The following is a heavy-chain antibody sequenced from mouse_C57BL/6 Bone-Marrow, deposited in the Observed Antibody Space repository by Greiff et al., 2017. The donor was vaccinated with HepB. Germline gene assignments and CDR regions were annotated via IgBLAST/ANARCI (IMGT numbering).Heavy chain of an antibody. CDR2: IHPNSGST. V-gene: IGHV1-64*01. J-gene: IGHJ4*01. CDR1: GYTFTSYW. CDR3: ASLDYYGSSYDAMDY. Sequence: QVQLQQPGAELVKPGASVKLSCKASGYTFTSYWMHWVKQRPGQGLEWIGMIHPNSGSTNYNEKFKSKATLTVDKSSSTAYMQLSSLTSEDSAVYYCASLDYYGSSYDAMDYWGQGTSVTVSS. D-gene: IGHD1-1*01.